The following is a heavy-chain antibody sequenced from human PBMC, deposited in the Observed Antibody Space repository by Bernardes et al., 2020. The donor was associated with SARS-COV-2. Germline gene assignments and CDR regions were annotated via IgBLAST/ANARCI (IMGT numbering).Heavy chain of an antibody. CDR1: GFTFSDYY. CDR3: ARDFGGASDY. D-gene: IGHD2-21*01. J-gene: IGHJ4*02. V-gene: IGHV3-11*06. Sequence: GGTLRLSCAASGFTFSDYYMSWIRQAPGKGLEWVSYIHSSSTYTNYADSVKGRFTISRDNAKDTLYLQMDSLTADDTAVYYCARDFGGASDYWGQGTLVTVSS. CDR2: IHSSSTYT.